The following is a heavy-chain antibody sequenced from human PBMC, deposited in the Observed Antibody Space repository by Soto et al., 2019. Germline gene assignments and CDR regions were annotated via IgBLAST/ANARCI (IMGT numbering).Heavy chain of an antibody. Sequence: GASVKVSCKASGGTFSSYAISWVRQAPGQGLEWMGGIIPIFGTANYAQKFQGRVTMTTDTSTSTAYMELRSLRSDDTAVYYCARRLSRIAARPGGYYYGMDVWGQGTTVTVSS. CDR3: ARRLSRIAARPGGYYYGMDV. J-gene: IGHJ6*02. V-gene: IGHV1-69*05. D-gene: IGHD6-6*01. CDR1: GGTFSSYA. CDR2: IIPIFGTA.